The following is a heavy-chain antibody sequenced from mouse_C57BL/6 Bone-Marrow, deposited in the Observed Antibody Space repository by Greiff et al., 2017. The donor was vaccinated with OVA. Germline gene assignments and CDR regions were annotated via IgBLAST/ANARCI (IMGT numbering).Heavy chain of an antibody. CDR1: GYTFTSYW. V-gene: IGHV1-64*01. CDR3: ARGGWLPYYNAMDY. CDR2: IHPNSGST. D-gene: IGHD2-3*01. Sequence: QVQLQQPGAELVKPGASVKLSCKASGYTFTSYWMHWVKQRPGQGLEWIGMIHPNSGSTNYNEKFKSKATLTVDKSSSTAYMQLSSLTSEDSAVYYCARGGWLPYYNAMDYWGQGTSVTVSS. J-gene: IGHJ4*01.